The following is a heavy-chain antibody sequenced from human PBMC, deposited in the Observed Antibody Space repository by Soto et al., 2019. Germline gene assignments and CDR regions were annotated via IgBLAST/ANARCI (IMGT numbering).Heavy chain of an antibody. CDR3: ASGSQYEISTGQTFDP. V-gene: IGHV4-39*01. CDR2: MYYSGST. Sequence: QVQLQESGPGLVKPSETLSLMCSVSGGSIRSTSDYWGWIRQPPGKGLEWIGTMYYSGSTFYNPSLQSRVAISVDTSNNQFSLKLNSVTAADTAVYYCASGSQYEISTGQTFDPWGQGTLVSVSS. CDR1: GGSIRSTSDY. J-gene: IGHJ5*02. D-gene: IGHD3-9*01.